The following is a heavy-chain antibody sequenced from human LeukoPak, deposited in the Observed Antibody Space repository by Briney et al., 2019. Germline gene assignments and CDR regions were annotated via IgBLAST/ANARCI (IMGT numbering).Heavy chain of an antibody. Sequence: PGGSLRLSCAASGFTVSSSYMSWVRQAPGKGLEWLSVMYSGGTTYYADSVKGRFTVSRDDSKNTLYLQMNSLRSEDTAVYYCAKDFYSGWYTDLDYWGQGTLVTVSS. J-gene: IGHJ4*02. CDR3: AKDFYSGWYTDLDY. D-gene: IGHD6-13*01. V-gene: IGHV3-53*01. CDR1: GFTVSSSY. CDR2: MYSGGTT.